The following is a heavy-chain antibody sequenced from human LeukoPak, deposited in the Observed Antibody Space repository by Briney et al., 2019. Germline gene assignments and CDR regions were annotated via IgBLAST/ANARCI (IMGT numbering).Heavy chain of an antibody. CDR1: GGSISSSGYY. CDR2: IYYSGST. D-gene: IGHD3-10*01. CDR3: ARHKGSGSYSYYYYMDV. V-gene: IGHV4-39*01. J-gene: IGHJ6*03. Sequence: SETLSLTCTVSGGSISSSGYYWGWIRQPPGKGLEWIGSIYYSGSTYYNPSLKSRVTISVDTSKNQFSLKLSSVTAADTAVYYCARHKGSGSYSYYYYMDVWGKGTTVTVSS.